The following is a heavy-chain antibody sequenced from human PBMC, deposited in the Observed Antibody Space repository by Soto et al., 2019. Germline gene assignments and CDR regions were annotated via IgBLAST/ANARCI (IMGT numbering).Heavy chain of an antibody. J-gene: IGHJ6*02. V-gene: IGHV3-74*01. CDR2: INSDGSGT. CDR1: GFDFSNSW. CDR3: AKDTAYAMDV. Sequence: GGSLRLSCAASGFDFSNSWIHWVRQGPGKGLVWVSHINSDGSGTTYADSVKGRFTISRDNAKNTVYLQMNSLRAEDTAVYYCAKDTAYAMDVWGQGTTVTVSS. D-gene: IGHD2-15*01.